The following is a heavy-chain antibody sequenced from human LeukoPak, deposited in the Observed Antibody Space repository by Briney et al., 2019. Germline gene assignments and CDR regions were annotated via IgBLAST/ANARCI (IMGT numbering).Heavy chain of an antibody. Sequence: ASVKVSCKASGYTFTSYGISWVRQAPGQGLEWMGWINPNSGGTNYAQKFQGWVTMTRDTSISTAYMELSRLRSDDTAVYYCARDLEGYSYGPSYFDYWGQGTLVTVSS. CDR3: ARDLEGYSYGPSYFDY. D-gene: IGHD5-18*01. V-gene: IGHV1-2*04. J-gene: IGHJ4*02. CDR1: GYTFTSYG. CDR2: INPNSGGT.